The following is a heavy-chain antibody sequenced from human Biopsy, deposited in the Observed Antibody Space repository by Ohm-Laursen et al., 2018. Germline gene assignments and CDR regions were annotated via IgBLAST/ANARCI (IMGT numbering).Heavy chain of an antibody. CDR1: GYTFTGYH. D-gene: IGHD3-22*01. V-gene: IGHV1-2*02. Sequence: GSSVKVSCKASGYTFTGYHVHWVRQAPGQGLEWMGWINAKTGDKNYAQKFQGRVTMTRDTSISTAYVDLSSLRSDDTAVYYCTRGGYYYDSLAYYYWFDPWGQGTLVTVSS. CDR3: TRGGYYYDSLAYYYWFDP. CDR2: INAKTGDK. J-gene: IGHJ5*02.